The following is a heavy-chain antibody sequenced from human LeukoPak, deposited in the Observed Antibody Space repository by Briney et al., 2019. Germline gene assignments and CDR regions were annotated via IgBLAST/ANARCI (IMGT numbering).Heavy chain of an antibody. CDR2: ISSSSSTI. CDR3: ARVRPLRYFDWLSPNYFDY. J-gene: IGHJ4*02. D-gene: IGHD3-9*01. Sequence: GGSLRLSCAASGFTFSSYSMNWVRQAPGKGLEWVSYISSSSSTIYYAASVKGRFTISRDNAKNSLYLQMNSLRAEDTAVYYCARVRPLRYFDWLSPNYFDYWGQGTLVTVSS. V-gene: IGHV3-48*01. CDR1: GFTFSSYS.